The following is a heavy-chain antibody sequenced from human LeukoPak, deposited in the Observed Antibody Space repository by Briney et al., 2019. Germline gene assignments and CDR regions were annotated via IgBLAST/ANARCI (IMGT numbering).Heavy chain of an antibody. V-gene: IGHV3-9*01. J-gene: IGHJ4*02. CDR2: ISWNSGSI. CDR3: AKVNYYDSSGYGSGYFDY. CDR1: GFTFDDYA. D-gene: IGHD3-22*01. Sequence: GRSLGLSCAASGFTFDDYAMHWVRQAPGKGLEWVSGISWNSGSIGYADSVKGRFTISRDNAKNSLYLQMNSLRAEDTALYYCAKVNYYDSSGYGSGYFDYWGQGTLVTVSS.